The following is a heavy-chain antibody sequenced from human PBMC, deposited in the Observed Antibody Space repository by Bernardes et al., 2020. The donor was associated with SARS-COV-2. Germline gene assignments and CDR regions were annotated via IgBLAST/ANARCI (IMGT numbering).Heavy chain of an antibody. D-gene: IGHD2-2*02. CDR1: GGSISSGGYY. CDR2: IYYSGST. CDR3: ARDRWIVVVPAAIREAGNYYYYYGMDV. Sequence: TLSLTCTVSGGSISSGGYYWSWIRQHPGKGLEWIGYIYYSGSTYYNPSLKSRVTISVDTSKNQFSLKLSSVTAADTAVYYCARDRWIVVVPAAIREAGNYYYYYGMDVWGQGTTVTGSS. V-gene: IGHV4-31*03. J-gene: IGHJ6*02.